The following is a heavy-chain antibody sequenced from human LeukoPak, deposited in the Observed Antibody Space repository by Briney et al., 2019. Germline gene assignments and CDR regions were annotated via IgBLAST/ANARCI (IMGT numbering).Heavy chain of an antibody. D-gene: IGHD6-13*01. CDR2: IYSGGST. CDR1: GFTVSSNY. Sequence: GGSLRLSCAASGFTVSSNYMSWVRHAPGKGLEWVSVIYSGGSTYYADSVKGRFTISRDNSKNTLYLQMNSLRAEDTAVYYCAREGLRGSSWYEHYFDYWGQGTLVTVSS. CDR3: AREGLRGSSWYEHYFDY. J-gene: IGHJ4*02. V-gene: IGHV3-53*01.